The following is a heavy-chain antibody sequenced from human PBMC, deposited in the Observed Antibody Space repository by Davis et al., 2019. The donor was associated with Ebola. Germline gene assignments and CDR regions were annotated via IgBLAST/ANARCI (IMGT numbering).Heavy chain of an antibody. D-gene: IGHD6-13*01. J-gene: IGHJ4*02. Sequence: GESLKISCKGSGYSFTRDWISWVRQMPGKGLEWMGRIDLGDSFTKYSPSFQGHVTISADKSTNTAYLQLNSLKASDTAVYYCATTGPYRSGWYNFDYWGQGTLVIVSS. V-gene: IGHV5-10-1*01. CDR3: ATTGPYRSGWYNFDY. CDR2: IDLGDSFT. CDR1: GYSFTRDW.